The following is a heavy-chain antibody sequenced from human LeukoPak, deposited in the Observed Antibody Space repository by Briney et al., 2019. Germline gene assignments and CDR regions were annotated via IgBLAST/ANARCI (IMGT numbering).Heavy chain of an antibody. V-gene: IGHV4-59*08. D-gene: IGHD2-8*01. CDR1: GGSISSYY. CDR2: IYYSGST. Sequence: SETLPLTCTVSGGSISSYYWSWIRQPPGKGLEWIGYIYYSGSTNYNPSLKSRVTISVDTSKNQFSLKLSSVTAADTAVYYCARTSRTSLDAFDIWGQGTMVTVSS. J-gene: IGHJ3*02. CDR3: ARTSRTSLDAFDI.